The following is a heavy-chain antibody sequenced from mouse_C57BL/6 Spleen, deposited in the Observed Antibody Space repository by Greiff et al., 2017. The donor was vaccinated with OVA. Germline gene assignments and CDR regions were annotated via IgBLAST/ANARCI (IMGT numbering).Heavy chain of an antibody. CDR1: GYTFTSYW. J-gene: IGHJ3*01. CDR3: ARPPYGNYWFAY. CDR2: IYPSDSET. D-gene: IGHD2-1*01. V-gene: IGHV1-61*01. Sequence: LQPGAELVRPGSSVKLSCKASGYTFTSYWMDWVKQRPGQGLEWIGNIYPSDSETHYNQKFKDKATLTVDKSSSTAYMQLSSLTSEDSAVYYCARPPYGNYWFAYWGQGTLVTVSA.